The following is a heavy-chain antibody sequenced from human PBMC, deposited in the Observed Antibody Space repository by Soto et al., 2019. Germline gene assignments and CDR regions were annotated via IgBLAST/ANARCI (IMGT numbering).Heavy chain of an antibody. J-gene: IGHJ4*02. CDR2: ISYDGSNK. CDR3: ARERDSIAARPPYFDY. V-gene: IGHV3-30*03. Sequence: GGSLRLSCAASGFTFSSYGMHWVRQAPGKGLEWVAVISYDGSNKYYADSVKGRFTISRDNSKNTLYLQMNSLRAEDTAVYYCARERDSIAARPPYFDYWGQGTLVTVSS. CDR1: GFTFSSYG. D-gene: IGHD6-6*01.